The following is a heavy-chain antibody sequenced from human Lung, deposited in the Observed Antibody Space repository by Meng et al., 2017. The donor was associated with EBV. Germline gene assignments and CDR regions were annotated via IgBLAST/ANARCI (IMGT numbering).Heavy chain of an antibody. CDR1: GYTFISYS. CDR3: ARAVLGYCSSASCSHYFDY. Sequence: QRQLVQAGAEVKKPGASVKVSCKASGYTFISYSITWVRQAPGQGLEWMGWISTYNGHTNYAQKLQGRVTMTTETSTSTAYMELRSLRSDDTAVYYCARAVLGYCSSASCSHYFDYWGQGTLVTVSS. CDR2: ISTYNGHT. V-gene: IGHV1-18*01. D-gene: IGHD2-2*01. J-gene: IGHJ4*02.